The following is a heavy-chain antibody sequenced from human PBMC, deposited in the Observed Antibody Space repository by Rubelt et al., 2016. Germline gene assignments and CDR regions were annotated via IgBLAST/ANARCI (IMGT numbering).Heavy chain of an antibody. CDR2: IYPSGST. V-gene: IGHV4-38-2*02. D-gene: IGHD6-19*01. Sequence: QVQLQESGPGLVKPSETLSLTCTVSGYSISSGYYWGWIRQPPGKGLEWIGRIYPSGSTYYNPSLKSRVHISLDTSKNQFSLKLSSGTAADTAVYYCARDHSSGWYLEGFFDYWGQGTLVTVSS. J-gene: IGHJ4*02. CDR3: ARDHSSGWYLEGFFDY. CDR1: GYSISSGYY.